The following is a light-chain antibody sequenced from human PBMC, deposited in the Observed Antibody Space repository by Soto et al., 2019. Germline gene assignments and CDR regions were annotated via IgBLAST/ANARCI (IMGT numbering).Light chain of an antibody. CDR2: RNN. V-gene: IGLV1-44*01. CDR1: SSNLGDNT. Sequence: QPVLTQPPSASGTPGQRVSISCCGSSSNLGDNTVNWYQQLPGTAPKLLIYRNNRRPSEVPDRFSGSKSGTSASLAISGLQSDDEADYYCATWDDSLNGPVFGGGTKLTVL. J-gene: IGLJ3*02. CDR3: ATWDDSLNGPV.